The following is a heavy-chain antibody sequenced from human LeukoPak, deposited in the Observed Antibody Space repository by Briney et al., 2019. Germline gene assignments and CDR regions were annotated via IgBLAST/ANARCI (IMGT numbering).Heavy chain of an antibody. J-gene: IGHJ4*02. Sequence: PSETLSLTCAVYGGSFSGYYWSWIRQPPGKGLEWIGEINHSGSTNYNPSLKSRVTISVDTSKNQFSLKLSSVTAADTAVYYCARARHAGRDGYNWFDYWGQGTLVTVSS. CDR1: GGSFSGYY. V-gene: IGHV4-34*01. CDR2: INHSGST. CDR3: ARARHAGRDGYNWFDY. D-gene: IGHD5-24*01.